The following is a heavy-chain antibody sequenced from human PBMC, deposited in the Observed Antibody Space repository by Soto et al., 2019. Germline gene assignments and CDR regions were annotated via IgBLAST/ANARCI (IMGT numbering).Heavy chain of an antibody. CDR3: ASHEILPHYYYGSGIEPRFDY. V-gene: IGHV4-39*07. CDR2: IYYSGST. CDR1: GGSISSSSYY. Sequence: PSETLSLTCTVSGGSISSSSYYWGWIRQPPGKGLEWIGSIYYSGSTVYNPSFKSRVTISVDTSKNQFSLKLNSVAAADTAVYYCASHEILPHYYYGSGIEPRFDYWGQGTLVTVSS. J-gene: IGHJ4*02. D-gene: IGHD3-10*01.